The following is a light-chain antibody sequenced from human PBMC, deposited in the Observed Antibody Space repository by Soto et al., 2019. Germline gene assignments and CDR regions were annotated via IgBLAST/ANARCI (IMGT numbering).Light chain of an antibody. V-gene: IGKV3-20*01. J-gene: IGKJ1*01. Sequence: EIVLTQSPGTLSLSPGDRATLSCRASQSVSNNYLGWYQQTPGQAPRLLIYGASNRATGIPDRFSGSGSGTDFTLTISRLEPEDFAVYYCQQYGSSGTFGQGTKVDIK. CDR1: QSVSNNY. CDR2: GAS. CDR3: QQYGSSGT.